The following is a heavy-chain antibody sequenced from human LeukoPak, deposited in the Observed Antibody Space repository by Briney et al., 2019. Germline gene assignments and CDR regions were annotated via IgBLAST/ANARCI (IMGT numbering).Heavy chain of an antibody. CDR1: GFTFSSYA. CDR2: ISTDETT. D-gene: IGHD5-24*01. Sequence: PGGSLRLSCAASGFTFSSYAMHWVRQAPGKGLEWVSLISTDETTYSADSVRGRFTISRDNSRNTLFLQMDRLRPEDTAVYYCATDGYNYLEHWGQGTLVIVSS. J-gene: IGHJ4*02. CDR3: ATDGYNYLEH. V-gene: IGHV3-53*01.